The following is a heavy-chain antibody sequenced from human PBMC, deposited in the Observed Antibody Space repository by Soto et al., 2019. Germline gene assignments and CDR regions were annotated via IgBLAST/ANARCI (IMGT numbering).Heavy chain of an antibody. Sequence: SETLSLTCTVSGGSISSYYWSWIRQPPGKGLEWIGYIYYSGSTNYNPSLKSRVTISVDTSKNQFSLKLSSVTAADTAVYYCARSQEQWPAIYWFDPWGQGTLVTVSS. CDR3: ARSQEQWPAIYWFDP. J-gene: IGHJ5*02. V-gene: IGHV4-59*01. CDR2: IYYSGST. D-gene: IGHD6-19*01. CDR1: GGSISSYY.